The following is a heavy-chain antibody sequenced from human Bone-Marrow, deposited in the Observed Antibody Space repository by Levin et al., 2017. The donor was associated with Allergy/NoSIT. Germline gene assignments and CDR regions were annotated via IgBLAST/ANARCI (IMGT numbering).Heavy chain of an antibody. J-gene: IGHJ6*02. Sequence: GGSLRLSCAASGFTFSDYALHWVRQAPGKGLEWVAVISYDGGKKYYADSVKGRSTVSRDNSKNTLYLQMNSLRTEDTAVYYCTRDRFLKNDVVVVGGVWGQGTAVTVSS. D-gene: IGHD2-15*01. CDR1: GFTFSDYA. V-gene: IGHV3-30-3*01. CDR3: TRDRFLKNDVVVVGGV. CDR2: ISYDGGKK.